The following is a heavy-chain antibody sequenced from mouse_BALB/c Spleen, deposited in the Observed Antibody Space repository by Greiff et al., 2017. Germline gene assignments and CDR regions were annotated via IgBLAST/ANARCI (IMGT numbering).Heavy chain of an antibody. CDR2: IWAGGST. V-gene: IGHV2-9*02. CDR1: GFSLTSYG. CDR3: ARDYYGSSSWFDD. D-gene: IGHD1-1*01. Sequence: VKLVESGPGLVAPSQSLSITCTVSGFSLTSYGVHWVRQPPGKGLEWLGVIWAGGSTNYNSALMSRLSISKDNSKSQVFLKMNSLQTDDTAMYYCARDYYGSSSWFDDWGQGTLVTVSA. J-gene: IGHJ3*01.